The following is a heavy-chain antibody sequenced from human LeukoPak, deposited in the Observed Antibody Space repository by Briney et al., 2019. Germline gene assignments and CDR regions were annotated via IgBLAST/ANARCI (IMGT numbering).Heavy chain of an antibody. CDR2: ISAYNGNT. CDR3: ARAYTSHIPYYYYYMDV. J-gene: IGHJ6*03. D-gene: IGHD2-21*01. V-gene: IGHV1-18*01. CDR1: GYTFTSYG. Sequence: ASVKVSCKASGYTFTSYGISWVRQAPGQGLEWMGWISAYNGNTNYAQKLQGRVTMTTDTSTSTAYMELRSLRSDDTAVYYCARAYTSHIPYYYYYMDVWGKGTTVTVSS.